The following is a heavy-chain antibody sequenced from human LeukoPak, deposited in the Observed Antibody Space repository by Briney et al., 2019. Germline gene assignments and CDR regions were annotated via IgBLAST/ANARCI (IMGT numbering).Heavy chain of an antibody. CDR3: AREGYQLRDGYYYYYHMDV. CDR2: IKQDGSEK. D-gene: IGHD2-2*01. CDR1: GFTFSSYW. J-gene: IGHJ6*03. Sequence: PGGSLRLSCGASGFTFSSYWMSWVRQAPGKGLEWVANIKQDGSEKYYVDSVKGRFTISRDNAKNSLYLQMNSLRAEDTAVYYCAREGYQLRDGYYYYYHMDVWGKGTTVTVSS. V-gene: IGHV3-7*01.